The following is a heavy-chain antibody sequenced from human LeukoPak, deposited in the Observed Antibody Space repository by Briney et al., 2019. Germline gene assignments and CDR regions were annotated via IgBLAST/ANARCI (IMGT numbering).Heavy chain of an antibody. CDR3: AKDLVFGRNWFGP. CDR2: ISGSGDST. Sequence: GGSLRLSCAASGFTFSSYAMNWVRQAPGKGLEWVSIISGSGDSTFYADSVKGRFTISRDNSKNTLYLQMNSLRAEDTAVYYCAKDLVFGRNWFGPLGQGSLVTVSS. J-gene: IGHJ5*02. D-gene: IGHD3-10*01. CDR1: GFTFSSYA. V-gene: IGHV3-23*01.